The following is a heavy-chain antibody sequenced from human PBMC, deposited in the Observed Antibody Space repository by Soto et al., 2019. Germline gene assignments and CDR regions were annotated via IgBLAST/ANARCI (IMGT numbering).Heavy chain of an antibody. J-gene: IGHJ4*02. V-gene: IGHV3-53*01. Sequence: PGGSLRLSCEASGFTVSSNYMTWVRQAPGKGLEWVSVIYSAGSTYYADSVKGRFTISRDNSKNTLFLQMNSLRAEDTAVYYCARLRLDGAVAGNRYFDFWGLGTLVTVSS. CDR1: GFTVSSNY. CDR3: ARLRLDGAVAGNRYFDF. CDR2: IYSAGST. D-gene: IGHD6-13*01.